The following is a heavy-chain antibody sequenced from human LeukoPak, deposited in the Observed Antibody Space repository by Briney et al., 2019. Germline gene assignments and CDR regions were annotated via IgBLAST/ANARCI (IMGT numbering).Heavy chain of an antibody. J-gene: IGHJ3*02. Sequence: KPSETLSLTCTVSGGSISSHYWSWIRQPPGKGLEWIGYIYYSGSTNYNPSLKSRVTISVDTSKNQCSLKLSSVTAADAAVYYCARDSGSYSHAFDIWGQGTMVTVSS. V-gene: IGHV4-59*11. CDR3: ARDSGSYSHAFDI. CDR2: IYYSGST. CDR1: GGSISSHY. D-gene: IGHD1-26*01.